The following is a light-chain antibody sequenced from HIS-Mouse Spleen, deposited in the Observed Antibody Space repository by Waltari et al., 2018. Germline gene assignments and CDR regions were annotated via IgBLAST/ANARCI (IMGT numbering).Light chain of an antibody. CDR1: SGSIASNY. Sequence: NFMLTQPHSVSESPGKTVTISCTGSSGSIASNYVQWYQQRPGSAPTTVIYEDNQRPSGVPDRFSSSIDSSYNSASLTISGLKTEDEADYYCQSYDSSNVVFGGGTKLTVL. CDR2: EDN. J-gene: IGLJ2*01. V-gene: IGLV6-57*02. CDR3: QSYDSSNVV.